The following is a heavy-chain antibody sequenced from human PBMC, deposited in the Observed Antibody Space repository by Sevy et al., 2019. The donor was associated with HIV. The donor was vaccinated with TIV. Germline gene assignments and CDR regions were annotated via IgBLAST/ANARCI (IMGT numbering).Heavy chain of an antibody. CDR3: AKDRVSGTYYTGDFDY. Sequence: GGSLRLSCAASGFTFRTYAMTWVRQATGKGLEWVSVMSGSGGDTYYADSVKGRFTISRDNSNNTLYLQMNSLRAEDTAVYYCAKDRVSGTYYTGDFDYWGQGTLVTVSS. CDR1: GFTFRTYA. J-gene: IGHJ4*02. V-gene: IGHV3-23*01. D-gene: IGHD3-10*01. CDR2: MSGSGGDT.